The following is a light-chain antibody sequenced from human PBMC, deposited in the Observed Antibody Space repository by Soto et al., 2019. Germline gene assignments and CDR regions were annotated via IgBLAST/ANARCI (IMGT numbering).Light chain of an antibody. V-gene: IGKV1-5*03. CDR3: QQVDVYPST. Sequence: IRMTQSPSTLSASVEDRVTITCRASQSISSWLAWYQQKPGKAPKLLIYKASSLESGVPSRFSGDGSGTDFTLTIDRLQPEDFATYYCQQVDVYPSTFGGGTKVDIK. CDR1: QSISSW. CDR2: KAS. J-gene: IGKJ4*01.